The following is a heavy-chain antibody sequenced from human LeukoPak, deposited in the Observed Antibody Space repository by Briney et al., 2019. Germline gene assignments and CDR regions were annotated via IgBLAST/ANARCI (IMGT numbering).Heavy chain of an antibody. Sequence: SETLSLTCAVSGYSISSGYYWGWIRQPPGKGLEWTGSIYHSGSTYYNPSLKSRVTISVDTSKNQFSLKLSSVTAADTAVYYCATYSSGYNTFDYWGQGTLVTVSS. V-gene: IGHV4-38-2*01. CDR3: ATYSSGYNTFDY. J-gene: IGHJ4*02. CDR2: IYHSGST. CDR1: GYSISSGYY. D-gene: IGHD3-22*01.